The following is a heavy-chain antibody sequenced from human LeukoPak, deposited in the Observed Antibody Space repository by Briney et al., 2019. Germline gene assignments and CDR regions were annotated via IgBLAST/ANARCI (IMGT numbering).Heavy chain of an antibody. Sequence: GGSLRLCCVGSGFTFRSHAMSWVRQPPEKGLEFVSGIYENGGTTYYADSVKGRFSISRDNSKNTLYLQMDSLRGEDTAVYYCAKDFRIGYSAHFDYWGQGALVTVSS. D-gene: IGHD2-21*01. CDR1: GFTFRSHA. CDR2: IYENGGTT. CDR3: AKDFRIGYSAHFDY. J-gene: IGHJ4*02. V-gene: IGHV3-23*01.